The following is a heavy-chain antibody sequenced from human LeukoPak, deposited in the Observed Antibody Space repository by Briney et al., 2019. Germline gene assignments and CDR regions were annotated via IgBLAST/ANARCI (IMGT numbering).Heavy chain of an antibody. Sequence: PSETLSLTCAVYGGSFSGYYWSWIRQPPGKGLEWIGEINHSGSTNYNPSLKSRVTISVDTSKNQFSLKLSSVTAADTAVYYCARGYYVWGSYRLYYYYYYMDVWGKGTTVTVSS. D-gene: IGHD3-16*02. CDR2: INHSGST. J-gene: IGHJ6*03. CDR3: ARGYYVWGSYRLYYYYYYMDV. V-gene: IGHV4-34*01. CDR1: GGSFSGYY.